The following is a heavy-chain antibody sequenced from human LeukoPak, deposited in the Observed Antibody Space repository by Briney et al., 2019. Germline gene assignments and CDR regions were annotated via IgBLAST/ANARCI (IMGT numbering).Heavy chain of an antibody. V-gene: IGHV4-39*01. Sequence: PSETLSLTCTVSGGSVSSSLNYWGWIRQPPGKGLEWIGNTYYTGSTYSNPTLKSRVTMSVDTSKNQFPLKLNSVTAADTAVYYCARLSKGRYFDYIFDYWGQGTLLAVSS. CDR1: GGSVSSSLNY. J-gene: IGHJ4*02. CDR3: ARLSKGRYFDYIFDY. CDR2: TYYTGST. D-gene: IGHD3-9*01.